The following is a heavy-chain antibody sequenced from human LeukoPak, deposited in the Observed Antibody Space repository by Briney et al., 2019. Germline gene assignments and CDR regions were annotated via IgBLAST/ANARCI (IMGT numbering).Heavy chain of an antibody. V-gene: IGHV4-34*01. J-gene: IGHJ6*03. Sequence: SETLSLTCVVYGGSFSGYYWSWIRQPPGKGLEWIGEINHSGSTNYNPSLKSRVTISVDKSKNQFSLKLSFVTAADTAVYYCASGDYVSLWGRYYYMDVWGKGTTVTVSS. D-gene: IGHD3-16*01. CDR1: GGSFSGYY. CDR3: ASGDYVSLWGRYYYMDV. CDR2: INHSGST.